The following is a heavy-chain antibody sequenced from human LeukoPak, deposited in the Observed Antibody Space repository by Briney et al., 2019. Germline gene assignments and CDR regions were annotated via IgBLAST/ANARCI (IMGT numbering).Heavy chain of an antibody. V-gene: IGHV4-59*01. D-gene: IGHD1-1*01. J-gene: IGHJ4*02. CDR1: GGSISPYY. CDR2: IHHTGST. Sequence: SETLSLTCTVSGGSISPYYWSWIRQPPGKGLEWIGYIHHTGSTNYNPSIKSRVTISVDTSKSQFSLKLRSVTAADTAVYYCARVGDWNDLVYWGQGTLVTVSS. CDR3: ARVGDWNDLVY.